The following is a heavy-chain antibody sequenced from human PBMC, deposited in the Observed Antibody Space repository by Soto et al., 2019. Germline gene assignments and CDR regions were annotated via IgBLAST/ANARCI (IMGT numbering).Heavy chain of an antibody. V-gene: IGHV1-46*01. J-gene: IGHJ5*02. CDR1: GYTFTSYY. D-gene: IGHD6-13*01. Sequence: GASVKVSCKASGYTFTSYYMHWVRQAPGQGLEWMVIINPSGGSTSYAQKFQGRVTMTRDTSTSTVYMELSSLRSEDTAVYYCVRRHVSATGIDWFDPWGQGTLVTVSS. CDR3: VRRHVSATGIDWFDP. CDR2: INPSGGST.